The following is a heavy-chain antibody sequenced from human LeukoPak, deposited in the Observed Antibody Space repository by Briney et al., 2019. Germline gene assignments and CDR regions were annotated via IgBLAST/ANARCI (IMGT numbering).Heavy chain of an antibody. CDR1: GYTFTSYY. D-gene: IGHD5-12*01. CDR2: INPSGGST. J-gene: IGHJ4*02. Sequence: GASVKVSCKASGYTFTSYYMHWVGQTPGQGLEWMGIINPSGGSTSYAQKFQGRVTMTRDTSTSTVYMELSSLRSEDTAVYYCARESHRLGGYSGYDQDYWGQGTLVTVSS. V-gene: IGHV1-46*01. CDR3: ARESHRLGGYSGYDQDY.